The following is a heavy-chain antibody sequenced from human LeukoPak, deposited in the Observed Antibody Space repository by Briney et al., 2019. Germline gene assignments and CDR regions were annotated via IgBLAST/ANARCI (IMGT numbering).Heavy chain of an antibody. CDR1: GFTFSYYS. D-gene: IGHD3-22*01. V-gene: IGHV3-23*01. CDR2: ITGSAGST. CDR3: AKSSYYDSSGYYREYYFDY. J-gene: IGHJ4*02. Sequence: PGGSLRLSCAASGFTFSYYSMSWVRQAPGKGLEWVSGITGSAGSTHYADFVKGRFTISRDNTKNTLYLQMNSLRAEDTAIYYCAKSSYYDSSGYYREYYFDYWGQGTLVTVSS.